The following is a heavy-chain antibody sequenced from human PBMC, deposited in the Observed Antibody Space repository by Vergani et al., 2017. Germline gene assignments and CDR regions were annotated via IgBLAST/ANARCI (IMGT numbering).Heavy chain of an antibody. J-gene: IGHJ2*01. Sequence: EVQLVESGGGLVQPGRSLRLSCAASGFTFDDYAMHWVRQAPGKGLEWVPGISWNSGSIGYADSVKGRFTISRDNAKNSLYLQMNSLRAEDTALYYCAKVHYDFWSGYPNLSPFDLWGRGTLVTVSS. CDR2: ISWNSGSI. D-gene: IGHD3-3*01. V-gene: IGHV3-9*01. CDR1: GFTFDDYA. CDR3: AKVHYDFWSGYPNLSPFDL.